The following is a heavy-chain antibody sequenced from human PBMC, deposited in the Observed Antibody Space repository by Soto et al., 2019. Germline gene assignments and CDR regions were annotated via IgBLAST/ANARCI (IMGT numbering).Heavy chain of an antibody. J-gene: IGHJ4*02. Sequence: PETLSLTCNVSGASTSTNNHWGWLRQPPGKGLEWIGNIIYSGDIMYNPSLQSRLTMLVDTSKNQFSLKLTSVTAADTAVYYCARDKITGLFDYWGQGPLVTVS. D-gene: IGHD1-20*01. CDR2: IIYSGDI. V-gene: IGHV4-39*07. CDR1: GASTSTNNH. CDR3: ARDKITGLFDY.